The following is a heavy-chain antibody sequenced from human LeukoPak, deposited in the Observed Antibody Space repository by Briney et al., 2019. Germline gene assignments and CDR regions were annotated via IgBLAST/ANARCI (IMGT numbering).Heavy chain of an antibody. CDR1: GFTFSSYT. CDR2: ISSSSSSI. CDR3: AREVRGTYLDY. V-gene: IGHV3-48*02. J-gene: IGHJ4*02. Sequence: QPGGSLRLSCAASGFTFSSYTMNWVRQAPGKGLEWVLYISSSSSSIYYADSVKGRFSISRDNAKNSLYLQMNSLRHEDTAVYYCAREVRGTYLDYWGQGTLVTVSS. D-gene: IGHD4/OR15-4a*01.